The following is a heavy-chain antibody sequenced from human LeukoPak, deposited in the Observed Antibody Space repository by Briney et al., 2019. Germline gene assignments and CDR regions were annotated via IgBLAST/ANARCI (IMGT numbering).Heavy chain of an antibody. CDR1: GGSISSYY. CDR3: AREAGSTFDI. J-gene: IGHJ3*02. CDR2: IYYSGST. V-gene: IGHV4-59*01. Sequence: SETLSLTCTVSGGSISSYYWSWIRQPPGKGLEWIGYIYYSGSTNYNPSLKSRVTISVDTSKNQFSLKLSSVTAADTAVYYCAREAGSTFDIWGQGTMVTVSS.